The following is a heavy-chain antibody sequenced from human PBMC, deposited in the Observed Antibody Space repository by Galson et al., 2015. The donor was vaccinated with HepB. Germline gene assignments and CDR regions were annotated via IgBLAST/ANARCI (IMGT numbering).Heavy chain of an antibody. D-gene: IGHD6-19*01. Sequence: SLRLSCAASGFSFSSYAMGWVRRTPGQGLEWVSFISGSGDSRYYADSVMGRFTISRDNSKNTLYLQMSSLRADDTAVYYCAKDGGSSDWPKGGFDYWGQGTLVTVSS. CDR2: ISGSGDSR. CDR3: AKDGGSSDWPKGGFDY. J-gene: IGHJ4*02. V-gene: IGHV3-23*01. CDR1: GFSFSSYA.